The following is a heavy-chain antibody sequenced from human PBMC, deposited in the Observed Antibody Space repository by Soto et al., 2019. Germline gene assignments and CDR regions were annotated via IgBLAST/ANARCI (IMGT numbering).Heavy chain of an antibody. J-gene: IGHJ4*02. V-gene: IGHV3-23*01. Sequence: GGSLRLSCAAFGFKISSSSMNWVRQAPGRGLEWVSAVSDNGGRTRYADSVKGRFTISRDNSQNTLYLQMLSLRADDTAIYYCAKDYWNPRYFDNWGQGTLVTVSS. CDR3: AKDYWNPRYFDN. CDR1: GFKISSSS. CDR2: VSDNGGRT. D-gene: IGHD1-1*01.